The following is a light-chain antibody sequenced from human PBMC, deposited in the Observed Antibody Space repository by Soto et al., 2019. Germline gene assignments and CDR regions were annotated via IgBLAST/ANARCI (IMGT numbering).Light chain of an antibody. CDR1: SSNIGAGYD. J-gene: IGLJ3*02. CDR3: QSYDSSLSGLWV. V-gene: IGLV1-40*01. Sequence: QSVLTQPPSVSGAPGQRVTISCTGSSSNIGAGYDVHWYQQLPGTAPKLLIYGNSNRPSGVPDRFSGSKSGTSASLAITGLQAEDEADYYSQSYDSSLSGLWVFGGGTKLTVL. CDR2: GNS.